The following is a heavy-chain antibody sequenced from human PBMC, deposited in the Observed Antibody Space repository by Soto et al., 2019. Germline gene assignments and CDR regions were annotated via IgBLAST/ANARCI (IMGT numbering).Heavy chain of an antibody. J-gene: IGHJ6*02. Sequence: EVQLVESAGGLVKPGGSLRLSCVASGFSFNEAWMNWVRQAPGEGLEWVGRIKTSAGGGATDYAAPVQGRFTISKDDSKNALYLHMNSLRIEDTAIYYCTTGSVEGIWGQGTTVTVSS. D-gene: IGHD2-15*01. CDR2: IKTSAGGGAT. CDR3: TTGSVEGI. CDR1: GFSFNEAW. V-gene: IGHV3-15*07.